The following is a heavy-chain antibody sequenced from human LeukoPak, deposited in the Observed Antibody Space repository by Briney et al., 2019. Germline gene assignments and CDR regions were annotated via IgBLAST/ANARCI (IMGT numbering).Heavy chain of an antibody. Sequence: SETLSLTCTVSGGSINSYYWGWIRQPPGGGLEWIGSIFYDGSSDYNPSLKSRVTISVDTSKNKFSLKVNSVTAADTAVYFCARYYGSGRDGDYWGQGTLVTVSS. V-gene: IGHV4-39*01. CDR1: GGSINSYY. CDR2: IFYDGSS. J-gene: IGHJ4*02. CDR3: ARYYGSGRDGDY. D-gene: IGHD3-10*01.